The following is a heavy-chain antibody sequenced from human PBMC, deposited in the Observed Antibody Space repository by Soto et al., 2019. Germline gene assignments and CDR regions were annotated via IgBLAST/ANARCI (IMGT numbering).Heavy chain of an antibody. CDR1: GGSISSSSYY. CDR2: IHYSGST. J-gene: IGHJ6*03. Sequence: QLQLQGSGPGLVKPSETLSLTCTVSGGSISSSSYYWGWIRQPPGKGLEGIGTIHYSGSTYYNPSLKSRVTISADTSKSQFYLKLSSVTAADTAVYYCARQQTLRGFYSYYYMDVWGKGTTVTVSS. CDR3: ARQQTLRGFYSYYYMDV. V-gene: IGHV4-39*01.